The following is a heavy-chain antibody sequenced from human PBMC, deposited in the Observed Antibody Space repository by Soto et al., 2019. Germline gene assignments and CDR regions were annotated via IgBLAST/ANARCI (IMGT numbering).Heavy chain of an antibody. J-gene: IGHJ6*02. CDR3: GRHNGYVIPQWHYGMDV. CDR2: IYPGDSDT. D-gene: IGHD5-12*01. V-gene: IGHV5-51*01. CDR1: GYSFTSYW. Sequence: GESLKISCKGSGYSFTSYWIGWVRQMPGKGLEWMGIIYPGDSDTRYSPSFQGQVTISADKSISTAYLQWSSLKASDTAMYYCGRHNGYVIPQWHYGMDVWGQGTTVTVSS.